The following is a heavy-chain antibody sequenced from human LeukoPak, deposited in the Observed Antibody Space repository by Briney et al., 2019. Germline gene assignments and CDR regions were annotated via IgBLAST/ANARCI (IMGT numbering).Heavy chain of an antibody. V-gene: IGHV3-30-3*01. CDR1: GFAFSSYA. J-gene: IGHJ4*02. CDR3: ARDSRSYSTGTEY. D-gene: IGHD3-10*01. CDR2: ISYDGSNQ. Sequence: GGSLRLSCAASGFAFSSYAMHWVRQAPGKGLEWVAVISYDGSNQYCADSVKGRFTISRDNSRNTLYLQMNSLRLEDTALYYCARDSRSYSTGTEYWGQGTLVTVSS.